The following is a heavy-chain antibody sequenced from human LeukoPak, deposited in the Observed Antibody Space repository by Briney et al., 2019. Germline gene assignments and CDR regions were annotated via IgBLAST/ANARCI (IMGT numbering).Heavy chain of an antibody. J-gene: IGHJ4*02. D-gene: IGHD3-3*02. CDR1: GFTFSNAW. CDR3: TTWGRIAFSGNNY. CDR2: IKIKTDGETT. Sequence: SGGSLRLSCAASGFTFSNAWMSWVRQAPGKGPEWVGRIKIKTDGETTEYAAPVKGRFLISRGDSKNTVYLQMNSLKTEDTAVYYCTTWGRIAFSGNNYRGQGTLVTVSS. V-gene: IGHV3-15*01.